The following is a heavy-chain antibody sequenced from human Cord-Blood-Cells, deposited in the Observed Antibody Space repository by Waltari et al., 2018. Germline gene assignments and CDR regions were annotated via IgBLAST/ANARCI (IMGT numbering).Heavy chain of an antibody. V-gene: IGHV1-18*04. J-gene: IGHJ2*01. D-gene: IGHD2-15*01. CDR2: ISAYNGNT. Sequence: QVSLVQSGAEGKTPEASVKVFCTDSGNTFTSDGISWVRQAHGQGPEWMGWISAYNGNTNCAQMLQGRVTMTTDTSTSTADMELRSLRSDDTAVYYCARDGGYCSGGSCPNWYFDLWGRGTLVTVSS. CDR3: ARDGGYCSGGSCPNWYFDL. CDR1: GNTFTSDG.